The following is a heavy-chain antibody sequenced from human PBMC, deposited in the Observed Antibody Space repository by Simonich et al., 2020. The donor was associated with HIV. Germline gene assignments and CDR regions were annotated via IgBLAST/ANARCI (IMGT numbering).Heavy chain of an antibody. V-gene: IGHV4-39*01. Sequence: QLQLQESGPGLVKPSETLSLTCTVSGGSISSSSYYWGWIRQPPGKGLEWIGRIYYSGSNYYNPSLKSRVTISVDTSKNQFSLKLSSVTAADTAVYYCASITGTTFRVSYWGQGTLVTVSS. CDR2: IYYSGSN. CDR1: GGSISSSSYY. D-gene: IGHD1-7*01. CDR3: ASITGTTFRVSY. J-gene: IGHJ4*02.